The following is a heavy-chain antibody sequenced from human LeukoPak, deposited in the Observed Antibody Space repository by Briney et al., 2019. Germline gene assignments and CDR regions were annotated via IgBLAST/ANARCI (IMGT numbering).Heavy chain of an antibody. CDR3: ARDILGRSNGGSNYFGMEV. D-gene: IGHD2-15*01. CDR2: INLYSGGA. J-gene: IGHJ6*02. CDR1: GYTFTDYY. Sequence: ASVKVSCKASGYTFTDYYMHWVRQAPGQGLEWMGFINLYSGGAHYAQKFQDWLSMTRDTSIYTAYMELSSLRSDDTAVYYCARDILGRSNGGSNYFGMEVWGQGTTVTVSS. V-gene: IGHV1-2*04.